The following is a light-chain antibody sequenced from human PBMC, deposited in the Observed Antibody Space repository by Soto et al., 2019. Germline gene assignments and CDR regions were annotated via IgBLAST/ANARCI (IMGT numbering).Light chain of an antibody. J-gene: IGKJ1*01. CDR3: QKYNSAPQT. CDR2: SAS. Sequence: DIQMTQSPSTLSGSVGDRVTITCRASRGVSNYLAWYQQKPGKVPKLLIYSASTLQSGVPSRFSGSGSGTDFTLTISSLQPEDVATYYCQKYNSAPQTFGQGTKVDIK. CDR1: RGVSNY. V-gene: IGKV1-27*01.